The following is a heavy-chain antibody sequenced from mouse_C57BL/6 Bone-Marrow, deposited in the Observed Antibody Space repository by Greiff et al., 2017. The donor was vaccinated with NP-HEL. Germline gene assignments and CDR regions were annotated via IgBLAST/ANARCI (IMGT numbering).Heavy chain of an antibody. Sequence: VQLQQSGAELVRPGASVTLSCKASGYTFTDYEMHWVKQTPVHGLEWIGAIDPETGGTAYNQKFKGKAILTADKSSSTAYMELRSLTSEDSAVYYCTMWGYYGSSPYWYFDVWGTGTTVTVSS. J-gene: IGHJ1*03. D-gene: IGHD1-1*01. CDR2: IDPETGGT. V-gene: IGHV1-15*01. CDR1: GYTFTDYE. CDR3: TMWGYYGSSPYWYFDV.